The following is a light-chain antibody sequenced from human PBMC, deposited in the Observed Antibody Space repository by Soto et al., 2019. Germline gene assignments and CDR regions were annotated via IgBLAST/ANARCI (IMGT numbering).Light chain of an antibody. V-gene: IGKV1-5*01. Sequence: DIQMTHSPSTLSASVCDIVTITCRASQFVSSWLAWYQQKPGKAPKLLISDASSLESGVPSRFSGSGSGTEFTLTISSLQPDDFATYYCQEYKSYSRTFGLGTKVDNK. CDR1: QFVSSW. J-gene: IGKJ1*01. CDR3: QEYKSYSRT. CDR2: DAS.